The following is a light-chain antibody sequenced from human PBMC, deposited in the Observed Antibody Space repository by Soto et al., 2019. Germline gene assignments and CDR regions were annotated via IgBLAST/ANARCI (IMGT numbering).Light chain of an antibody. V-gene: IGKV1-27*01. CDR3: QKYDSAPRT. CDR2: SAS. J-gene: IGKJ1*01. CDR1: QGINNY. Sequence: DIRMTQSPSSLSASVGDSVTITCRASQGINNYLAWYQQKPVKVPVLLIYSASTLKPGIPSRFSGSGTGTDFTLTISSLQPEDFATYYCQKYDSAPRTFGQGTKVDIK.